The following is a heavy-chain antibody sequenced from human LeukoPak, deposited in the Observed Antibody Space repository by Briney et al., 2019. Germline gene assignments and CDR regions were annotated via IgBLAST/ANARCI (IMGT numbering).Heavy chain of an antibody. Sequence: PGGSLRLSCAASGFTFSSYSMNWVRQAPGKGLEWVSSISSSSSYIYYADSVKGRFTISRDNAKNSLYLQMNSLRAEDTAVYYYARAKDNTIFGLVIPYWGQGTLVTVSS. CDR3: ARAKDNTIFGLVIPY. D-gene: IGHD3-3*01. V-gene: IGHV3-21*01. J-gene: IGHJ4*02. CDR2: ISSSSSYI. CDR1: GFTFSSYS.